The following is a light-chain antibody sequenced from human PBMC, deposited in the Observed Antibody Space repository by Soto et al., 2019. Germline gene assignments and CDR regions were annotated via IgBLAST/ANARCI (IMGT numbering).Light chain of an antibody. CDR2: GAS. J-gene: IGKJ4*01. Sequence: EIVLTQSPGTLSLSPGERATLSCRASQSVSGSFLAWYQQKPVQAPMLLIYGASSSATGIPGRFSGSGSGTDFTLTISRLEPEDVAVYYCQQYGSSPLTFGGGTKVQIK. CDR3: QQYGSSPLT. CDR1: QSVSGSF. V-gene: IGKV3-20*01.